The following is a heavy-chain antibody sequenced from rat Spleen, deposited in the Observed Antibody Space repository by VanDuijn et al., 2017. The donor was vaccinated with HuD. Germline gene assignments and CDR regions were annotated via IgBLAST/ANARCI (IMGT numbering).Heavy chain of an antibody. CDR1: GFTFSNYD. D-gene: IGHD1-7*01. J-gene: IGHJ2*01. CDR2: ISTGGGNT. Sequence: EVQLVESGGGLVQPGRSLKLSCAASGFTFSNYDMAWVRQAPTKGLEWIASISTGGGNTYYRDSVKGRFTISRDNAKNTQYLQMDSLRSEDTATYYCVRHSQKYYGYSHLDYWGQGVMVTVSS. CDR3: VRHSQKYYGYSHLDY. V-gene: IGHV5S13*01.